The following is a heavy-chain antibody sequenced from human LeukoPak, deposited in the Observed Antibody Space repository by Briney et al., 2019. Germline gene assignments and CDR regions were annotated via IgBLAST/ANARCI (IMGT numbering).Heavy chain of an antibody. Sequence: PGGSLRLSCAAPGFTFSSYEMNWVRQAPGKGLEWVSYISSSGSTIYYADSVKGRFTISRDNAKNSLYVQMNSLRAEDTAVYYCAKDRSYASFEDWGQGTLVTVSS. CDR1: GFTFSSYE. CDR2: ISSSGSTI. J-gene: IGHJ4*02. V-gene: IGHV3-48*03. D-gene: IGHD2-2*01. CDR3: AKDRSYASFED.